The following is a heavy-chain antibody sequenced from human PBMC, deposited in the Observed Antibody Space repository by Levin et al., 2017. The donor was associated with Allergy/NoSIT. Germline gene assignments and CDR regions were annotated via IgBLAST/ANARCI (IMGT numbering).Heavy chain of an antibody. J-gene: IGHJ4*02. Sequence: GESLKISCAASGFTFSSYSMNWVRQAPGKGLEWVSSISSSSSYIYYADSVKGRFTISRDNAKNSLYLQMNSLRAEDTAVYYCAREDSYSSSWSMRYFDYWGQGTLVTVSS. CDR2: ISSSSSYI. CDR3: AREDSYSSSWSMRYFDY. CDR1: GFTFSSYS. V-gene: IGHV3-21*01. D-gene: IGHD6-13*01.